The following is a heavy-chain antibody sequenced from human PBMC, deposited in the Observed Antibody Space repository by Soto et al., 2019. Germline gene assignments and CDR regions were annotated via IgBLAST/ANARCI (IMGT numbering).Heavy chain of an antibody. V-gene: IGHV4-61*01. CDR2: IYYTGST. CDR1: GGSVSSESHY. J-gene: IGHJ6*02. Sequence: SETLSLTCTVSGGSVSSESHYWSWIRQTPGKGLEWIGYIYYTGSTNYNPSLKGRVTMSVDTSRDQVSLRLRSVTRADTAVCYCARDQYDFRSGSYYYAMEVWGQGTKVTVSS. D-gene: IGHD3-3*01. CDR3: ARDQYDFRSGSYYYAMEV.